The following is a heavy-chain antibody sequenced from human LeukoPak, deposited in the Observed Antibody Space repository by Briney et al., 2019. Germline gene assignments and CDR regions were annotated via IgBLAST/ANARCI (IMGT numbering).Heavy chain of an antibody. D-gene: IGHD6-19*01. V-gene: IGHV3-74*01. Sequence: GGSLRLSCAASGFTFSNYLMHWVRQAPGGGLAWVSRITGDGTHILYADSVKGRFTMSRDNAKNTLYLQMNSLRAGDTAVYYCAADRGGWSYWGQGTLVTVSS. J-gene: IGHJ4*02. CDR3: AADRGGWSY. CDR2: ITGDGTHI. CDR1: GFTFSNYL.